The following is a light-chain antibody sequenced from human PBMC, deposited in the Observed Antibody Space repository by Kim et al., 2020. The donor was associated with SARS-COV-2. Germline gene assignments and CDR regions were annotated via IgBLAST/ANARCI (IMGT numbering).Light chain of an antibody. Sequence: DIQMTQSPSTLSAFVGDTVTITCRASQNVDSHLAWYQQKPGKAPNLLIYEVSNLESGVSSRFIGSGFGTEFTLAITNLQPDDFSTFYCQEYKLGGAFGQGTKVDIK. J-gene: IGKJ1*01. CDR3: QEYKLGGA. CDR1: QNVDSH. V-gene: IGKV1-5*03. CDR2: EVS.